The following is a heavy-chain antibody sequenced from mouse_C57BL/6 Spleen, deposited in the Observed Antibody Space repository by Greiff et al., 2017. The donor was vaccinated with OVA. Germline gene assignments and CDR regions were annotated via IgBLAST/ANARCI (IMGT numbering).Heavy chain of an antibody. Sequence: EVKLLESGPGLVKPSQSLSLTCSVTGYSITGGYYWNLIRQFPENKLEWMGYISYDGTNNYNPSLKNRISITRDTSKNPFFLKLNSVTTEDTATDDCARDTLDYRFAYWGQGTLVTVSA. J-gene: IGHJ3*01. CDR2: ISYDGTN. V-gene: IGHV3-6*01. CDR3: ARDTLDYRFAY. CDR1: GYSITGGYY. D-gene: IGHD2-4*01.